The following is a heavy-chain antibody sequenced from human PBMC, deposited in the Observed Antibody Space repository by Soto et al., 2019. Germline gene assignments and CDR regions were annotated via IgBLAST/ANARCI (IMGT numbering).Heavy chain of an antibody. CDR1: GGSFSGYY. CDR2: INHSGST. D-gene: IGHD6-6*01. V-gene: IGHV4-34*01. J-gene: IGHJ1*01. CDR3: ARVERTHARQRYSSSSGYFQH. Sequence: SETLSLTCAGYGGSFSGYYWSWIRQPPGKGLEWIGEINHSGSTNYNPSLKSRVTISVDTSKNQFSLKLSSVTAADTAVYYCARVERTHARQRYSSSSGYFQHWGQGTLVTVSS.